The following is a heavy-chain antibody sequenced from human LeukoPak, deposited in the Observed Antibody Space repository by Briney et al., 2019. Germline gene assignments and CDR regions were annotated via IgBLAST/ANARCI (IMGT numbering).Heavy chain of an antibody. CDR3: ARKGNYYGSGSHDY. V-gene: IGHV1-18*01. Sequence: GASVNVSCKASGYTFTSYGISWVRQAPGQGLEWMGWISAYNGNTNYAQKLQGRVTMTTDTSTSTAYMELRSLRSDDTAVYYCARKGNYYGSGSHDYWGQGTLVTVSS. J-gene: IGHJ4*02. D-gene: IGHD3-10*01. CDR1: GYTFTSYG. CDR2: ISAYNGNT.